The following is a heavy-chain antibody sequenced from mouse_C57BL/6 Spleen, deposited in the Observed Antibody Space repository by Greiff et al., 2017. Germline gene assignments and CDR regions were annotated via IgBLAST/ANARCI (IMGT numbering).Heavy chain of an antibody. J-gene: IGHJ2*01. V-gene: IGHV5-4*01. CDR2: ISDGGSYT. Sequence: EVQRVESGGGLVKPGGSLKLSCAASGFTFSSYAMSWVRQTPEKRLEWVATISDGGSYTYYPDNVKGRFTISRDNAKNNLYLQMSHLKSEDTAMYYCARDRVYDYDYFDYWGQGTTLTVSS. CDR3: ARDRVYDYDYFDY. CDR1: GFTFSSYA. D-gene: IGHD2-4*01.